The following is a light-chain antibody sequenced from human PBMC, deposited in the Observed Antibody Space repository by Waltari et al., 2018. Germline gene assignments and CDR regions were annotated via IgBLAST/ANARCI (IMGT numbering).Light chain of an antibody. Sequence: QSVLTQPLSASGLPGQRVTTSRSGRSSNIGSNSVYWYQHLPGMAPKLLVYRNNQRPSGVPDRFSSSKSGTSASLAISGLRSEDEADYYCGAWDDTLRFVFGGGTRLTVL. V-gene: IGLV1-47*01. CDR1: SSNIGSNS. J-gene: IGLJ2*01. CDR2: RNN. CDR3: GAWDDTLRFV.